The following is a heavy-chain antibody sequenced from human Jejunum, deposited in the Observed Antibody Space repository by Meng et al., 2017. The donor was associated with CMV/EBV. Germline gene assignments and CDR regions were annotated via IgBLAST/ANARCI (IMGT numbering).Heavy chain of an antibody. V-gene: IGHV3-72*01. CDR3: TRTHAFILGRLGEDVFDY. D-gene: IGHD3-10*01. CDR1: DHY. J-gene: IGHJ4*02. Sequence: DHYMDWVRQAPGKGLEWVGRIRNKANRYTTESAASVKGRFTISRDENSLYLQMNSLKTEDTAVYYCTRTHAFILGRLGEDVFDYWGQGTLVTVSS. CDR2: IRNKANRYTT.